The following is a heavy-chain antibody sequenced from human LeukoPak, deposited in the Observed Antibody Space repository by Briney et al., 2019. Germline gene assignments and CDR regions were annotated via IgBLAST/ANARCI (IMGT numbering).Heavy chain of an antibody. J-gene: IGHJ4*02. V-gene: IGHV4-39*01. D-gene: IGHD3-3*01. CDR2: IYYSGST. Sequence: SETLSLTCTVSGGSISSSSYYWGWIRQPPGKGLEWIGCIYYSGSTYYSPSLKSRVTISVDTSKNQFSLKLSSVTAADTAVYYCARHSEWLPFDYWGQGTLVTVSS. CDR3: ARHSEWLPFDY. CDR1: GGSISSSSYY.